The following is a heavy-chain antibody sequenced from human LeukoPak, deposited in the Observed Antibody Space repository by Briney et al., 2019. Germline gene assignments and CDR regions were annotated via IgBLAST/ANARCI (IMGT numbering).Heavy chain of an antibody. J-gene: IGHJ4*02. CDR3: ARVSRQYCGGDCYSSLDY. V-gene: IGHV3-33*01. D-gene: IGHD2-21*02. Sequence: GRSLRLSCAASGFTFSSYGMHWVRQAPGKGLEWVAVIWYDGSNKYYADSVKGRFTISRDNSKNTLYLQMYSLRAEDTAVYYCARVSRQYCGGDCYSSLDYWGQGTLVTVSS. CDR1: GFTFSSYG. CDR2: IWYDGSNK.